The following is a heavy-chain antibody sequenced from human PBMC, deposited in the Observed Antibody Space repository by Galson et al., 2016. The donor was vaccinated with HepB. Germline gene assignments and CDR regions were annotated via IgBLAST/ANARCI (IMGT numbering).Heavy chain of an antibody. CDR3: ATGGGRFDP. CDR1: GFTFSDYY. J-gene: IGHJ5*02. D-gene: IGHD3-16*01. Sequence: SLRLSCAASGFTFSDYYMYWIRQAPGKGLEWVSYISSSSTYTNYADSVKGRFTISRDNAQNSLYLQMNSLRAEDTAVYYCATGGGRFDPWGQGTLVTVSS. CDR2: ISSSSTYT. V-gene: IGHV3-11*06.